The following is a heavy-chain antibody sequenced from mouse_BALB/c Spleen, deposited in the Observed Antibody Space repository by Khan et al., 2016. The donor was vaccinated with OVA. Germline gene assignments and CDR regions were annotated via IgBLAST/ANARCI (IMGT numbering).Heavy chain of an antibody. CDR3: AISVTTIVAYWYFDV. CDR2: IHYSGNT. Sequence: QLEESGPDLVKPSQSLSLTCTVTGYSITGGYSWYWIRQFPGNKLEWMGYIHYSGNTNYNTYLKSRISLTRDNSTNTVYLQFNSVTTEDTTTNYCAISVTTIVAYWYFDVWGPGTTVTVSS. CDR1: GYSITGGYS. D-gene: IGHD2-3*01. V-gene: IGHV3-1*02. J-gene: IGHJ1*01.